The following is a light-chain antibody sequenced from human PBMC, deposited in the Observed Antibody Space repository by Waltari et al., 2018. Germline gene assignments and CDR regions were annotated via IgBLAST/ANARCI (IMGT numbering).Light chain of an antibody. V-gene: IGLV2-14*03. CDR2: DVN. Sequence: QSALTQPASVSGSPGQSITISCTGTSSDVGCYKSVSWYQQHPDKAPKLMLYDVNNRPSGVSNRFSGSKSGNTASLTISSLQAEDEADYYCSSYTSSTIPVFGTGTKVTVL. CDR1: SSDVGCYKS. J-gene: IGLJ1*01. CDR3: SSYTSSTIPV.